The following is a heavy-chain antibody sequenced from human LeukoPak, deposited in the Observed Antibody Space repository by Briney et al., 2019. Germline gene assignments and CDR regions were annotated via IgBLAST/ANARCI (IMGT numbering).Heavy chain of an antibody. CDR3: AKDKIYYDSSGYYPIYFDY. D-gene: IGHD3-22*01. V-gene: IGHV3-33*06. CDR1: GFTFSGYG. J-gene: IGHJ4*02. Sequence: GRSLRLSCAASGFTFSGYGMHWVRQAPGKGLEWVAVIWYDGSHKYYADSVKGRFTISRDDSQNTLYLQMNSLRAEDTAVYYCAKDKIYYDSSGYYPIYFDYWGRGTLVTVSS. CDR2: IWYDGSHK.